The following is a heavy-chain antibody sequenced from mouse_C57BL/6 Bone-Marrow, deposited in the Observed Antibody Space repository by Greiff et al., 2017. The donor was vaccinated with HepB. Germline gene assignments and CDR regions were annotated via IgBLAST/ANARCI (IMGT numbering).Heavy chain of an antibody. CDR2: ISNGGGST. CDR1: GFTFSDYY. CDR3: ARHEGVSY. Sequence: EVKLEESGGGLVQPGGSLKLSCAASGFTFSDYYMYWVRQTPEKRLEWVAYISNGGGSTYYPDTVKGRFTISRDNAKNTLYLQMSRLKSEDTAMYYCARHEGVSYWGQGTLVTVSA. J-gene: IGHJ3*01. V-gene: IGHV5-12*01.